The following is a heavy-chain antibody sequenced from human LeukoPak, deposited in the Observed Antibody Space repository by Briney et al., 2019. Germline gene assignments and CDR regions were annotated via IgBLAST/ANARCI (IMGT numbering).Heavy chain of an antibody. D-gene: IGHD3-3*01. Sequence: SETLSLTCSVSGYSISSGFYWDWIRQPPGKGLEWIGSFHHSGSTPYNPSLNSRVSISVDTSKNQLSLKLSSVTAADTAVYYCARGSRLGVVERDAFDIWGQGTMVTVSS. V-gene: IGHV4-38-2*02. J-gene: IGHJ3*02. CDR3: ARGSRLGVVERDAFDI. CDR2: FHHSGST. CDR1: GYSISSGFY.